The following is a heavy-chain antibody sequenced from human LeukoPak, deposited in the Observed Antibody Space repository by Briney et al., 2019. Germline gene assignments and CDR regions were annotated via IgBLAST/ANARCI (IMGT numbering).Heavy chain of an antibody. CDR3: AKSGYNRFDY. Sequence: GRSLRLSCAASGFTFSSYGMHWVRQAPGKGLEWVAVISYDGSNKYYVDSVKGRFTISRDNSKNTLYLQMNSLRAEDTAVYYCAKSGYNRFDYWGQGTLVTVSS. D-gene: IGHD5-24*01. J-gene: IGHJ4*02. CDR2: ISYDGSNK. V-gene: IGHV3-30*18. CDR1: GFTFSSYG.